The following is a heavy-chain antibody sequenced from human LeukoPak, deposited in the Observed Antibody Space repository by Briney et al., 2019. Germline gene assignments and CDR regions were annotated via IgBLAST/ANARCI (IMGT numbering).Heavy chain of an antibody. J-gene: IGHJ5*02. V-gene: IGHV3-30*02. CDR2: IRYDESNK. D-gene: IGHD6-19*01. Sequence: GGSLRLSCAASGFIFSNYGMHWVRQAPGKGLEWVAFIRYDESNKFYADSVKGRFTISRDNSKNILFLQMNSLRAEGTAVYYCATMQWLEGVDWFDPWGQGTLVTVSS. CDR3: ATMQWLEGVDWFDP. CDR1: GFIFSNYG.